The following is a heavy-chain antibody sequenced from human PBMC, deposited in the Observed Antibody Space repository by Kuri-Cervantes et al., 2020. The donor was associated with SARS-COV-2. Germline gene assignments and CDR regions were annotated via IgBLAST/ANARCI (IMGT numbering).Heavy chain of an antibody. Sequence: GSLRLSCAVYGGSFSGYYWSWIRQPPGKGLEWIGEINHSGSTNYNPSLKSRVTISVDTSKNQFSPKLSSVTAADTAVYYCARGPRWSIAASFDYWGQGTLVTVSS. V-gene: IGHV4-34*01. J-gene: IGHJ4*02. D-gene: IGHD6-6*01. CDR2: INHSGST. CDR1: GGSFSGYY. CDR3: ARGPRWSIAASFDY.